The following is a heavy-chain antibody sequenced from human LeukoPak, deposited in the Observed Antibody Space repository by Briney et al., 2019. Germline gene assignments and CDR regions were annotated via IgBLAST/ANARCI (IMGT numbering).Heavy chain of an antibody. CDR2: INPNSGGT. CDR1: GCTFTGYY. D-gene: IGHD4-11*01. CDR3: ARDFADYSNDNLGH. Sequence: GASVKVSCKASGCTFTGYYMHWVRQAPGQGLEWMGWINPNSGGTNYAQKFQGRVTMTRDTSISTAYMELSRLRSDDTAVYYCARDFADYSNDNLGHWGQGTLVTVSS. V-gene: IGHV1-2*02. J-gene: IGHJ4*02.